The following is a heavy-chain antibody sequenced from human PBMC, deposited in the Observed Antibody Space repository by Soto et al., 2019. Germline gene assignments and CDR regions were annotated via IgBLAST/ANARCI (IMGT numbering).Heavy chain of an antibody. J-gene: IGHJ5*02. CDR2: ISYSGTT. CDR1: GDSISSNNNY. Sequence: QVQLQESGPGLVKPSQTLSVTCTVSGDSISSNNNYRSRIRQPPGEGREWIGFISYSGTTSYSPSLKSRVAISLDTSKNQFSLSLSSVTAADTAVYYCARGRAYSYGLDPWGQGTLVTVSS. V-gene: IGHV4-30-4*01. CDR3: ARGRAYSYGLDP. D-gene: IGHD5-18*01.